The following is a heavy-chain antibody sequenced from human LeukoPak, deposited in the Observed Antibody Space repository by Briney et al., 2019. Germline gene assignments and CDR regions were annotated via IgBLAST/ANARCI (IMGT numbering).Heavy chain of an antibody. CDR3: TRGGAAEAKNFDY. Sequence: ASVKVSCKTSGYTFTNYLIHWVRQAPGLGHEWMGIINPRRGSTRYAQKFQDRVVVTRDTSTSTVYMELSSLRSDDTAVYYCTRGGAAEAKNFDYWGRGTLVPVS. V-gene: IGHV1-46*01. D-gene: IGHD6-13*01. CDR2: INPRRGST. CDR1: GYTFTNYL. J-gene: IGHJ4*02.